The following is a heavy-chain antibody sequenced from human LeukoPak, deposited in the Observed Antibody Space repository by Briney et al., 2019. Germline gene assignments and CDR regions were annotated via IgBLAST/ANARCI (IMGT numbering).Heavy chain of an antibody. J-gene: IGHJ4*02. CDR1: GFTFSSYG. V-gene: IGHV3-33*08. CDR3: TTGGSTVAGPH. D-gene: IGHD6-19*01. Sequence: GGSLRLSCAASGFTFSSYGMHWVRQAPGKGLEWVAVIWYGGGNKYYADSVKGRFTISRDNSKNTLYLQMNSLRAEDTAVYYCTTGGSTVAGPHWGQGTLVTVSS. CDR2: IWYGGGNK.